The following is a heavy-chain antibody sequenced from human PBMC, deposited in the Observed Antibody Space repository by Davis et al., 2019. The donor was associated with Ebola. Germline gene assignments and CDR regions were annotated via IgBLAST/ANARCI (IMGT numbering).Heavy chain of an antibody. D-gene: IGHD6-6*01. J-gene: IGHJ4*02. CDR1: GGTFSSYA. Sequence: SVKVSCKASGGTFSSYAISWVRQAPGQGLEWMGGIIPIFGTANYAQKFQGRVTITADESTSTAYMELSSLRSEDTAVYYCATGSSIAARQGDYWGQGTLVTVSS. CDR2: IIPIFGTA. V-gene: IGHV1-69*13. CDR3: ATGSSIAARQGDY.